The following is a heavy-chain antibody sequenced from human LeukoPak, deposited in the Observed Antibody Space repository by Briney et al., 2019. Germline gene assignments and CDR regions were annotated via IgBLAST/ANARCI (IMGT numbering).Heavy chain of an antibody. Sequence: SETLSLTCTVSGGSISSYYWSWIRQPPGKGLEWIGEINHSGSTNYNPSLKSRVTISVDTSKNQFSLKLSSVTAADTAVYYCARLYCTNGVCHDSYNWFDPWGQGTLVTVSS. J-gene: IGHJ5*02. V-gene: IGHV4-34*01. D-gene: IGHD2-8*01. CDR3: ARLYCTNGVCHDSYNWFDP. CDR2: INHSGST. CDR1: GGSISSYY.